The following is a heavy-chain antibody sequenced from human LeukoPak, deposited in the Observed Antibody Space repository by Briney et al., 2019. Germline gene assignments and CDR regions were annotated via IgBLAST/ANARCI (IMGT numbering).Heavy chain of an antibody. CDR1: GFTFSSYG. Sequence: GGSLRLSCAASGFTFSSYGMHWVRQAPGKGLEWVAVISYDGSNKYYADSVKGRFTISRGNSKNTLYLQMNSLRAEDTAVYYCANGGWGNWGQGTLVTVSS. J-gene: IGHJ4*02. V-gene: IGHV3-30*18. CDR2: ISYDGSNK. D-gene: IGHD2-15*01. CDR3: ANGGWGN.